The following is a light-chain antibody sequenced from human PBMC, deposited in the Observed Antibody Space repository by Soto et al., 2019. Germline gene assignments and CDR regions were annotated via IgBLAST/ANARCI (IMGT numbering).Light chain of an antibody. Sequence: DIQMTHSPSTLSGSVGYRVTITCRASQTISSWLAWYQQKPGKAPKLLIYKASTLKSGVPSRFRGSGSGTEFTLTISSLKPDDFATYYCQHYNSYSEAFGHGTKVDIK. CDR2: KAS. J-gene: IGKJ1*01. V-gene: IGKV1-5*03. CDR1: QTISSW. CDR3: QHYNSYSEA.